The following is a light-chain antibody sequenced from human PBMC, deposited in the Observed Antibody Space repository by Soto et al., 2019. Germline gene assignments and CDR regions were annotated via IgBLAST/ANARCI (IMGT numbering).Light chain of an antibody. Sequence: QSVLTQPPSVSGAPGQRVTISCTGNSSNIGAGFGVHWYQQLPGTAPKLLIYGNNNRPAGVPDRFSGSKFGSSASLVITGLQAEDEAEYYCQSYDSSLSGYVVFGGGTQLTVL. J-gene: IGLJ2*01. CDR2: GNN. V-gene: IGLV1-40*01. CDR3: QSYDSSLSGYVV. CDR1: SSNIGAGFG.